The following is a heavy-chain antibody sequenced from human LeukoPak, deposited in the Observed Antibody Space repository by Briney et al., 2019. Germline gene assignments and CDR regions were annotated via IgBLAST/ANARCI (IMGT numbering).Heavy chain of an antibody. D-gene: IGHD6-13*01. CDR3: AKQREGTTWFPDY. J-gene: IGHJ4*02. CDR2: ISFDGSDK. Sequence: PGGSLRLSCAASGFTFTSYGMHWVRQAPGKGLEWVAVISFDGSDKYYADPVKGRFTISRDISKNTLFLEMNSLRVEDTAVYYCAKQREGTTWFPDYWGQGTLVTVSS. CDR1: GFTFTSYG. V-gene: IGHV3-30*18.